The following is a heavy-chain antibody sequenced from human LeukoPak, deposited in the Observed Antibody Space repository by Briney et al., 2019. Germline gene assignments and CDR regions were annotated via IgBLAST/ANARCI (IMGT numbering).Heavy chain of an antibody. D-gene: IGHD3-10*01. J-gene: IGHJ6*03. CDR3: TRQLGELLSGTLFYYYLDV. V-gene: IGHV3-73*01. CDR2: IRSEANTYAT. CDR1: GFTFSGSA. Sequence: PGGSLRLSCAASGFTFSGSAMHWVRQASGKGLEWLGHIRSEANTYATTYAVSVKGRFTIYRDDSKNTAYLQMNRLKTEDTAVYYCTRQLGELLSGTLFYYYLDVWGKGTTVTVSS.